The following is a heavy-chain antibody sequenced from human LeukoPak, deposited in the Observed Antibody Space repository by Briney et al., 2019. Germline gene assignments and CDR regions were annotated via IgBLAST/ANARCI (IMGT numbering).Heavy chain of an antibody. CDR1: GFTFSSYG. CDR3: AKDTGIVVVVAATDGFDY. Sequence: GGSLRLSCAASGFTFSSYGMHWVRQAPGKGLEWVAVISYDGSNKYYADSVKGRFTISRDNSKNTLYLQMNSLRAEDTAVYYFAKDTGIVVVVAATDGFDYWGQGTLVTVSS. J-gene: IGHJ4*02. V-gene: IGHV3-30*18. D-gene: IGHD2-15*01. CDR2: ISYDGSNK.